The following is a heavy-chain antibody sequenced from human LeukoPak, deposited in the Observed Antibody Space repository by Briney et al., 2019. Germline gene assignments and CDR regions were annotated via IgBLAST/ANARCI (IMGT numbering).Heavy chain of an antibody. Sequence: GGSLRLSCAASGFVFSTYGMHWVRQAPGKGLEWVAVIWDYGSNQYYVDSVRGRFTISRDNSKNTLYLQMNSLRAEDTAVYYCAREGGYHDSSGYYHSYYFDYWGQGTLVTVSS. J-gene: IGHJ4*02. CDR1: GFVFSTYG. CDR2: IWDYGSNQ. D-gene: IGHD3-22*01. CDR3: AREGGYHDSSGYYHSYYFDY. V-gene: IGHV3-33*01.